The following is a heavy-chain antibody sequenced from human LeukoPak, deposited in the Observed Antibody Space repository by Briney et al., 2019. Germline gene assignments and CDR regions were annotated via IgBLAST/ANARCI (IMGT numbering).Heavy chain of an antibody. V-gene: IGHV2-70*11. J-gene: IGHJ4*02. D-gene: IGHD3-22*01. CDR3: ARHYYDSSGYSFDY. Sequence: SGPALVKPTRTLTLTCTFSGFSLSTSGMCVSWIRQPPGKALEWLARIDWDDDKYYSTSLKTRLTISKDTSKNQVVLTMTNMDPVDTATYYCARHYYDSSGYSFDYWGQGTLVTVSS. CDR2: IDWDDDK. CDR1: GFSLSTSGMC.